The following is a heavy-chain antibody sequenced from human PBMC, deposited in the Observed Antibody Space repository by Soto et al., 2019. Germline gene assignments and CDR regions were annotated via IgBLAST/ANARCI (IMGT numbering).Heavy chain of an antibody. CDR2: IYHSGST. J-gene: IGHJ4*02. CDR1: SGSISSSNW. V-gene: IGHV4-4*02. D-gene: IGHD6-13*01. CDR3: ARRVGGMSSSWDHLIVYYFDY. Sequence: SETLSLTCAVSSGSISSSNWWSWVRQPPGKGLEWIGEIYHSGSTNYNPSLKSRVTISVDKSKNQFSLKLSSVTAADTAVYYCARRVGGMSSSWDHLIVYYFDYWGQGTLVTVSS.